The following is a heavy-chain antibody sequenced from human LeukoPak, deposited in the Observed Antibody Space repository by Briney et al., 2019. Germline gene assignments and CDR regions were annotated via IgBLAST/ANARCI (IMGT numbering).Heavy chain of an antibody. V-gene: IGHV4-38-2*01. J-gene: IGHJ4*02. Sequence: KPSETLSLTCAVSGYSISSGYQWGWIRQPAGKGLEWIGRIYTSGSTNYNPSLKSRVTISVDTSKNQFSLKLSSVTAADTAVYYCAGSNTSCCNFDYWGQGTLVTVSS. CDR3: AGSNTSCCNFDY. CDR1: GYSISSGYQ. CDR2: IYTSGST. D-gene: IGHD2-2*01.